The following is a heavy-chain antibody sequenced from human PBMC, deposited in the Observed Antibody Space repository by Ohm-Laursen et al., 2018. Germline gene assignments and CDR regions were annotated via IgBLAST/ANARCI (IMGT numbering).Heavy chain of an antibody. D-gene: IGHD1-26*01. V-gene: IGHV4-59*01. CDR3: ARGRYSGSSVAFYYFDY. CDR2: MYYSGST. Sequence: SETLSLTCAVSGGSISSYYLSWVRQPPGKGLEWIGFMYYSGSTNYNPSLKSRVTISVDTSKNEFSLRLESVTAADTAVYYCARGRYSGSSVAFYYFDYWGQGTLVPVSS. CDR1: GGSISSYY. J-gene: IGHJ4*02.